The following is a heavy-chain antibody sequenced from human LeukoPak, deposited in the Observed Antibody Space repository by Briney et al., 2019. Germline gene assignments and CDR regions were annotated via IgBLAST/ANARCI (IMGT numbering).Heavy chain of an antibody. CDR3: ARSPHILTGENFDY. D-gene: IGHD3-9*01. CDR2: MNPNSGNT. CDR1: GYTFTSYD. V-gene: IGHV1-8*03. Sequence: ASVKVSCKASGYTFTSYDINWVRQATGQGLEWMGWMNPNSGNTGYAQKFQGRVTITRNTSIGTAYMELSSLRSDDTAVYYCARSPHILTGENFDYWGQGTLLTVSS. J-gene: IGHJ4*02.